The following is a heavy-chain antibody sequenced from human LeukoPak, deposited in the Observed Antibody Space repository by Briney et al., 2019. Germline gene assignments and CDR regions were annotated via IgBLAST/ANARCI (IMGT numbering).Heavy chain of an antibody. V-gene: IGHV3-74*01. CDR2: IHPDGKNT. Sequence: GGSLRLSCAASGFTFSNYWMDWVRQAPGKGLVWVSRIHPDGKNTAYADSVKGRFTISRDNARNTLFLQMNSLRAEDTALYYCARGGHPEYFDYWGQGTLVTVSS. CDR3: ARGGHPEYFDY. J-gene: IGHJ4*02. CDR1: GFTFSNYW.